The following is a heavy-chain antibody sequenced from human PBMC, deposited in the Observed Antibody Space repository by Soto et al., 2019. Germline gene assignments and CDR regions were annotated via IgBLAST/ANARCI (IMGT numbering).Heavy chain of an antibody. D-gene: IGHD3-22*01. Sequence: ASVKASCKASGYTFTNYSTHWVRQAPGQRLEWMGWINAGNGNTKYSQKFQGRVTITRDTSASTAYMELSSLRSEDTAVYYCAGVCSSGYCNDAFDIWGQGTMVPVSS. CDR2: INAGNGNT. CDR3: AGVCSSGYCNDAFDI. V-gene: IGHV1-3*01. J-gene: IGHJ3*02. CDR1: GYTFTNYS.